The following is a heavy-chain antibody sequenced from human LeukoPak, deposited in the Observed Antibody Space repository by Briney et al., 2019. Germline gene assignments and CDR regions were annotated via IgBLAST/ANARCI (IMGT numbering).Heavy chain of an antibody. CDR3: ARENTNLDY. V-gene: IGHV1-2*02. CDR2: INPNSGGT. Sequence: ASVKVSRKASGYTFTGYYVHWVRQAPGQGLEWMGWINPNSGGTKYAQKFQGRATMTRDTSISSAYMEVSRLRSDDTAVYYCARENTNLDYWGQGTLVTVSS. J-gene: IGHJ4*02. CDR1: GYTFTGYY.